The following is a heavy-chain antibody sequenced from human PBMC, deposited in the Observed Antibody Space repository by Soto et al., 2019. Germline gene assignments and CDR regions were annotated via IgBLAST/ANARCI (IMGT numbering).Heavy chain of an antibody. V-gene: IGHV3-30*18. CDR1: GFTFSSYG. D-gene: IGHD2-2*01. J-gene: IGHJ4*02. Sequence: QVQLVESGGGVVQPGRSLRLSCAASGFTFSSYGMHWVRQAPGKGLEWVAVISYDGSNKYYADSVKGRFTISRDNSKNTLYLQMNSLRAEDTAVYYCAQDGLGYCSSTSCYHFDYWGQGTLVTVSS. CDR2: ISYDGSNK. CDR3: AQDGLGYCSSTSCYHFDY.